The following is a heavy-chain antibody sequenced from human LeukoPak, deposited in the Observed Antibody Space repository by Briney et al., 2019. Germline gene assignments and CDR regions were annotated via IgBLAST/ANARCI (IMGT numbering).Heavy chain of an antibody. Sequence: GGSLRLSCAASGFSFSSFTMNWVRQAPGKGLEWVSTISTSGAATYYADSVKGRFTISRDNSKNTLYLQMNSLRVDDTAVYYCAKKGYAGRGTYSYYFDYWGQGTLVTVSS. V-gene: IGHV3-23*01. D-gene: IGHD3-10*01. CDR3: AKKGYAGRGTYSYYFDY. CDR2: ISTSGAAT. J-gene: IGHJ4*02. CDR1: GFSFSSFT.